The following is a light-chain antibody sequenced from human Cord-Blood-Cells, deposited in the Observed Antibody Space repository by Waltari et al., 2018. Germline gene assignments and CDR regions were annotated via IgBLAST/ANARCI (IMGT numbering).Light chain of an antibody. Sequence: QSALTQPASVSGSPGQSITISCTGTSSDVGGYNYVSWYQQHPGKAPKLMIYDVSNRPSGFSHHFSGSKSGNTASLTISGLQAEDEADYYCSSYTSSSTWVFGGGTKLTVL. CDR2: DVS. J-gene: IGLJ3*02. CDR3: SSYTSSSTWV. V-gene: IGLV2-14*01. CDR1: SSDVGGYNY.